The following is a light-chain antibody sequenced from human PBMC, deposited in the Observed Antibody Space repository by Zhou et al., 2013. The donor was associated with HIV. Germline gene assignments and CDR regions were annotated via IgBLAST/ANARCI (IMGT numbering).Light chain of an antibody. J-gene: IGKJ1*01. CDR1: QGFGTW. CDR2: AAA. CDR3: QQTNTLPTTWT. V-gene: IGKV1-12*01. Sequence: DVQVTQSPSSLSASVGDRVTITCRASQGFGTWLAWYQQRPGTAPKLLVYAAASLQSGVPSRFSVSVSGTDFTLTINNLQPEDFATYYCQQTNTLPTTWTFGQGTRVDVK.